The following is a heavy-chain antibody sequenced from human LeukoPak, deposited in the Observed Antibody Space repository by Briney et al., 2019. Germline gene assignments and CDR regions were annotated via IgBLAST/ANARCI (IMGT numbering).Heavy chain of an antibody. D-gene: IGHD1-1*01. CDR3: AKSVATTGSLKHLRSGYLFDF. V-gene: IGHV1-2*02. J-gene: IGHJ4*02. CDR2: IDPHSGGT. CDR1: GYTFTGYY. Sequence: VASVKVSCKASGYTFTGYYVHWMRQAPGQGLEWMGWIDPHSGGTNSAQKFQGRVTLTRDTSIDTAFMELNRLTSDDTASYYCAKSVATTGSLKHLRSGYLFDFWGQGALVTVSS.